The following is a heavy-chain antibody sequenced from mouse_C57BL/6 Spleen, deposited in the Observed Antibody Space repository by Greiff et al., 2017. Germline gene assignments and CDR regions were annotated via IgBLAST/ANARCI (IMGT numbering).Heavy chain of an antibody. CDR3: ERCGTTVQKYYFDY. J-gene: IGHJ2*01. CDR2: FYPGDGDT. D-gene: IGHD1-1*01. Sequence: QVQLQQSGPELVKPGASVKISCKASGYAFTSSWMNWVKQRPGKGLEWIGRFYPGDGDTNYNGKFKGKATLTADKSSSTAYMQLSSLTSEDSAVYFCERCGTTVQKYYFDYWGQGTTLTVSA. CDR1: GYAFTSSW. V-gene: IGHV1-82*01.